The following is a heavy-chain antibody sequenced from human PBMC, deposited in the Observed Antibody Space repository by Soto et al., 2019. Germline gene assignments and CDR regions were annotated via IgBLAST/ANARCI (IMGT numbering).Heavy chain of an antibody. CDR1: GGSLNSYY. CDR2: IYYTGSS. Sequence: SETLSLTCTVSGGSLNSYYWTWIRQSPGKGLEWIGYIYYTGSSNSSPSLKSRVTMSVDLSRNQLFLRLNSVTAADTAVYYCARGIVGATTPFDYWGQGNLVTVSS. CDR3: ARGIVGATTPFDY. J-gene: IGHJ4*02. D-gene: IGHD1-26*01. V-gene: IGHV4-59*01.